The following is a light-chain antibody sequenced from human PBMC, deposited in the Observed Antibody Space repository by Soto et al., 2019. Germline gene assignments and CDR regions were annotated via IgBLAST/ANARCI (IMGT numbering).Light chain of an antibody. V-gene: IGLV1-40*01. Sequence: QAVVTQPPSVSGAPGQRVTISCTGSSSNIGAGYDVHWYQQLPGTAPKLLIYGNSNRPSGAPDRFSGSKSGTSASLAITGLQAEDEADYYCQSYDSSLGVFGTGTKVTVL. CDR1: SSNIGAGYD. CDR3: QSYDSSLGV. J-gene: IGLJ1*01. CDR2: GNS.